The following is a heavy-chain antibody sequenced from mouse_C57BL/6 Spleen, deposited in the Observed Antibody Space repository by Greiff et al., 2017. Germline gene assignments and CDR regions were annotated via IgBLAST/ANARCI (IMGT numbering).Heavy chain of an antibody. CDR1: GFTFSSYA. V-gene: IGHV5-9-1*02. D-gene: IGHD3-3*01. CDR3: TRDEGDGFAY. CDR2: ISSGGDYI. J-gene: IGHJ3*01. Sequence: DVMLVESGEGLVKPGGSLKLSCAASGFTFSSYAMSWVRQTPEKRLEWVAYISSGGDYIYYADTVKGRFTISRDNARNTLYLQMSSLKSEDTAMYYCTRDEGDGFAYWGQGTLVTVSA.